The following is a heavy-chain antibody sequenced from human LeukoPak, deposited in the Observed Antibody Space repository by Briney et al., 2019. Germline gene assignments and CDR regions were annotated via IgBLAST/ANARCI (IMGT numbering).Heavy chain of an antibody. CDR3: ARGAGYSGSYAGILDY. CDR1: GYTFTGYY. CDR2: INPNSGGT. V-gene: IGHV1-2*06. Sequence: GASVKVSCKASGYTFTGYYMHWVRQAPGQGLEWMGRINPNSGGTNYAQKFQGRVTMTRDTSISTAYMELSRLRSDDTAVYYCARGAGYSGSYAGILDYWGQGTLVTASS. J-gene: IGHJ4*02. D-gene: IGHD1-26*01.